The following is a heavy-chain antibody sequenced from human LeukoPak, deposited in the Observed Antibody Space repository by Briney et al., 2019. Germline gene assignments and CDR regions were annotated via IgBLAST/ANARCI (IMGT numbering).Heavy chain of an antibody. Sequence: ETLSLTCTVSGGSISRSSYYWGWIRQPPGKGLEWIGSIHYSGSTYYNASLKSRVTISENTSKNQFSLRLSSVTAADTAVYYCARHVYDHRGYYMNTLDYWGQGTLVTVSS. CDR3: ARHVYDHRGYYMNTLDY. CDR1: GGSISRSSYY. D-gene: IGHD3-22*01. V-gene: IGHV4-39*01. CDR2: IHYSGST. J-gene: IGHJ4*02.